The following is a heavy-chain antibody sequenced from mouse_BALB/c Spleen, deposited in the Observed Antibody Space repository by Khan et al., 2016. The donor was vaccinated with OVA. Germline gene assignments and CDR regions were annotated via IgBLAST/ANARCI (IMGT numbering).Heavy chain of an antibody. Sequence: VQLQQSGPGLVKPSQSLSLTCTVTGYSITTNYAWDWIRQFPGNKLEWMGYISYSGSTRYNPSLKSRISITRDTSKNQFFLQLNSVTTEDTATDYCARRDDYGYAVDYWGQGTSVTVSS. D-gene: IGHD1-1*01. CDR3: ARRDDYGYAVDY. CDR2: ISYSGST. CDR1: GYSITTNYA. V-gene: IGHV3-2*02. J-gene: IGHJ4*01.